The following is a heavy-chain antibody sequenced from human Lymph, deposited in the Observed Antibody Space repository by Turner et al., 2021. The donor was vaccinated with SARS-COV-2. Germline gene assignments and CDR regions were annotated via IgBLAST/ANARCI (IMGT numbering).Heavy chain of an antibody. V-gene: IGHV3-23*01. D-gene: IGHD6-19*01. CDR2: LGCVGTNT. J-gene: IGHJ4*02. Sequence: ELPLLESGGGLVQPGCSLRLSCAASGFTFTSFARNWVRQAPGKGLELVSALGCVGTNTYYADAVKDRFTISRDNSRNTVDVEMNSMRVEDTDGEYGEKDAGYFIAVAAGGNFFDNWGQGTLVTVSS. CDR1: GFTFTSFA. CDR3: EKDAGYFIAVAAGGNFFDN.